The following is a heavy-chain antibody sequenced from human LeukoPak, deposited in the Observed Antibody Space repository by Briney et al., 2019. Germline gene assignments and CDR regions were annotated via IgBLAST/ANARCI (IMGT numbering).Heavy chain of an antibody. J-gene: IGHJ6*03. V-gene: IGHV4-4*07. CDR2: IYTSGST. CDR3: ARETNPSRYSYVKGPYYYYMDV. CDR1: GGSISSYY. Sequence: PSETLSLTCTVSGGSISSYYWSWIRQPAGKGLEWIGRIYTSGSTNYNPSLKSRVTMSVDTSKNQFSLKLSSVTAADTAVYYCARETNPSRYSYVKGPYYYYMDVWGKGTTVTVSS. D-gene: IGHD5-18*01.